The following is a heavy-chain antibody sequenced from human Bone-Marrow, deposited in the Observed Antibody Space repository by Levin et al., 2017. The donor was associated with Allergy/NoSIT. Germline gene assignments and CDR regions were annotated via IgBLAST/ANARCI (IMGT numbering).Heavy chain of an antibody. V-gene: IGHV3-72*01. Sequence: GGSLRLSCAASGFTFSEHYFDWVRQAPGKGLEWVGRSKNRALGYTTDYAASVEGRFTISRDDSTNSLYLQMNSLRIDDTAVYYCVRDLAYGGNIRFDCWGQGTLVTVSS. CDR1: GFTFSEHY. D-gene: IGHD4-23*01. CDR3: VRDLAYGGNIRFDC. CDR2: SKNRALGYTT. J-gene: IGHJ4*02.